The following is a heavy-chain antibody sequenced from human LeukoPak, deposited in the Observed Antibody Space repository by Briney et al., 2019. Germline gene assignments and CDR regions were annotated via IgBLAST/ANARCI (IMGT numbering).Heavy chain of an antibody. V-gene: IGHV3-23*01. CDR1: GFTFSSYA. D-gene: IGHD6-19*01. J-gene: IGHJ3*01. CDR2: ISSSGSST. CDR3: AKDWRSGGWYPFFDL. Sequence: GGSLRLSRTFSGFTFSSYAMTWVRQAPGKGPEWVSAISSSGSSTYYADSVKGRFTISRDNSKNTLYLQVNSLGAEDTALYYCAKDWRSGGWYPFFDLWGQGTMVTVS.